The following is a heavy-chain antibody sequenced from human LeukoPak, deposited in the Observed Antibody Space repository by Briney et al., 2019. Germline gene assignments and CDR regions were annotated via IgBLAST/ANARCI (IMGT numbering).Heavy chain of an antibody. V-gene: IGHV3-30*02. CDR2: IRSDGSNK. D-gene: IGHD2-2*01. Sequence: PVGSLRLSCAASGFTFSTYGMSWVRQPPGKGLEWVGFIRSDGSNKYYADSVKGRFTISRDNSKNTLYLEMNSLRAEDTAVYYCAKDSSTSCHDWGQGTLVTVSS. CDR3: AKDSSTSCHD. CDR1: GFTFSTYG. J-gene: IGHJ4*02.